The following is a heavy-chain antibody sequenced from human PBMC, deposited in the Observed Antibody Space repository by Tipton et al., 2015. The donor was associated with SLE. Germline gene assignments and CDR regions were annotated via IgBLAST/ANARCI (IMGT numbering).Heavy chain of an antibody. Sequence: GSLRLSCAASGLTFSSYAMSWVRQAPGKGLEWVSGISGSGGSTHYADSVKGRFTISRDNPKNTLYLQMNSLRAEDTAVYYCARDPGTATTWYFDLWGRGTLVTVSS. J-gene: IGHJ2*01. CDR1: GLTFSSYA. CDR3: ARDPGTATTWYFDL. D-gene: IGHD5-12*01. V-gene: IGHV3-23*01. CDR2: ISGSGGST.